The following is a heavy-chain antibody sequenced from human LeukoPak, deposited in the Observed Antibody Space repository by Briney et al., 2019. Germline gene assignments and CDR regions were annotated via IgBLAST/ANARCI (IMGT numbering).Heavy chain of an antibody. V-gene: IGHV3-30*18. D-gene: IGHD5-12*01. CDR3: AKVTDEGYDDY. J-gene: IGHJ4*02. CDR2: ISYDGSNK. Sequence: PGGSLRLSCAASGFTFSSYGMHWVRQAPGKGLEWVAVISYDGSNKYYADSVKGRFTISRDNSKNTLYLQMNSLRAEDTAVYYCAKVTDEGYDDYWGQGTLVTVSS. CDR1: GFTFSSYG.